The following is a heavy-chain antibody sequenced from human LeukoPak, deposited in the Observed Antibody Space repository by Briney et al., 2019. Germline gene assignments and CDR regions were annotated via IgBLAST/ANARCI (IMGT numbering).Heavy chain of an antibody. J-gene: IGHJ4*02. CDR3: ASHYYDSSGYYYGVDY. D-gene: IGHD3-22*01. CDR1: GFTFSSYG. CDR2: ISSSGSTI. V-gene: IGHV3-48*03. Sequence: GGSLRLSCAASGFTFSSYGVNWVRQAPGKGLEWVSYISSSGSTIYYADSVKGRFTISRDNAKNSLYLQMNSLRAEDTAVYYCASHYYDSSGYYYGVDYWGQGTLVTVSS.